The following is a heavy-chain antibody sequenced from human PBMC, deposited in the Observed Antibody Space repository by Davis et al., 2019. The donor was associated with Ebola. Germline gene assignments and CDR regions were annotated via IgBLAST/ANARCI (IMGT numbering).Heavy chain of an antibody. CDR1: GGSFSGYY. J-gene: IGHJ6*03. CDR2: INHSGST. CDR3: ARRVTRDYYMDV. Sequence: SETLSLTCAVYGGSFSGYYWSWIRQPPGKGLEWIGEINHSGSTNYNPSLRSRVTILVDTSKSQFSLKLSSVTAADTAVYYCARRVTRDYYMDVWGKGTTVTVSS. V-gene: IGHV4-34*01.